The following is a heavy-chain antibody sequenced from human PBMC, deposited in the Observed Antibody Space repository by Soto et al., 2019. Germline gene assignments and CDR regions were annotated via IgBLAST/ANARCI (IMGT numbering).Heavy chain of an antibody. D-gene: IGHD2-2*01. V-gene: IGHV4-39*01. J-gene: IGHJ4*02. CDR2: IYYSGST. CDR3: ARRETGDIVVVPAARTDY. CDR1: GGSISSSSYY. Sequence: PSETLSLTCTVSGGSISSSSYYWGWIRQPPGKGLEWIGSIYYSGSTYYNPSLKSRVTISVDTSKNQFSLKLSSVTAADTAVYYCARRETGDIVVVPAARTDYWGQGTLVTVSS.